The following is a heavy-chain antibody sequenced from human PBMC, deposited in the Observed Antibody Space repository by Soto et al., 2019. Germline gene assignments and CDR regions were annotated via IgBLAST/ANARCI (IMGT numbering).Heavy chain of an antibody. CDR2: IIPIFGTA. V-gene: IGHV1-69*01. Sequence: QVQLVQSGAEVKKPGSSVKVSCKASGGTFSSYAISWVRQAPGQGLEWMGGIIPIFGTANYAQKFQGRVTITADECTSTAYMELSSLRSEDTAVYYCARVSGYCTNGVCYGAYYYYGMDVWGPGTTVTVSS. D-gene: IGHD2-8*01. J-gene: IGHJ6*02. CDR1: GGTFSSYA. CDR3: ARVSGYCTNGVCYGAYYYYGMDV.